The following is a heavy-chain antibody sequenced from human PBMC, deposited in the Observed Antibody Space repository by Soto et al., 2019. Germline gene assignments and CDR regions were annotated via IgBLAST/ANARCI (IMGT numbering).Heavy chain of an antibody. V-gene: IGHV3-21*01. CDR3: AADIVATISPYYYYGMDV. CDR1: GFTFSSYS. CDR2: ISSSSSYI. D-gene: IGHD5-12*01. J-gene: IGHJ6*02. Sequence: PGGSLRLSCAASGFTFSSYSMNWVRQAPGKGLEWVSSISSSSSYIYYADSVKGRFTISRDNAKNSLYLQMNSLRAEDTAVYYCAADIVATISPYYYYGMDVWGQGTTVTVSS.